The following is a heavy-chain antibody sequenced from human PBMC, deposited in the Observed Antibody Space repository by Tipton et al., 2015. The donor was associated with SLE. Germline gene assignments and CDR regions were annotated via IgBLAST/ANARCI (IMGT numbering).Heavy chain of an antibody. Sequence: TLSLTCTVSGGSISSGGYYWSWIRQHPGKGLEWIGYIYYSGSTNYNPSLKSRVTISVDTSKNQFSLKLSSVTAADTAVYYCARGRTGIPWYFDLWGRGTLVTVSS. CDR1: GGSISSGGYY. CDR2: IYYSGST. J-gene: IGHJ2*01. CDR3: ARGRTGIPWYFDL. D-gene: IGHD3-10*01. V-gene: IGHV4-61*08.